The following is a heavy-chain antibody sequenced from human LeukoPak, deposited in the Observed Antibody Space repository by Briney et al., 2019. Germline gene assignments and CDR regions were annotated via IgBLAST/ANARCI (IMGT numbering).Heavy chain of an antibody. Sequence: PSETLSLTCTVSGGSISSSYLSWIRQPPGKGLEWIGYIYYTGSTNYNPSLKSRVTISVDTSKNQFSLKLSSVTAADTAVYYCVLGYCSGGSCKLDYYFDYWGQGTLVTVSS. J-gene: IGHJ4*02. D-gene: IGHD2-15*01. CDR3: VLGYCSGGSCKLDYYFDY. V-gene: IGHV4-59*12. CDR2: IYYTGST. CDR1: GGSISSSY.